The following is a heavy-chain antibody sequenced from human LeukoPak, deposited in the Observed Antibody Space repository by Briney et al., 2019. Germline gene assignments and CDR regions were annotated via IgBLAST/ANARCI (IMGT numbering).Heavy chain of an antibody. Sequence: SETLSLTCAVYGGSFSGYYWSWIRQPPGKGLEWIGEINHSGSTNYNPSLKTRVTISIDTSNNQFSLKLSSVTTADTAVYYCARGRGVKYNSDRIYSFDYWGQGTLVTVSS. CDR3: ARGRGVKYNSDRIYSFDY. CDR2: INHSGST. CDR1: GGSFSGYY. J-gene: IGHJ4*02. V-gene: IGHV4-34*01. D-gene: IGHD1-1*01.